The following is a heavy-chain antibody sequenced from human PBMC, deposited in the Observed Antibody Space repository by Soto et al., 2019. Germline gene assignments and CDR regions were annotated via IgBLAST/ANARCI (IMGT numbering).Heavy chain of an antibody. CDR3: AKEVLTSYFYGMDV. D-gene: IGHD3-16*01. Sequence: GGSLRLSCVASGFNFSEYAMSWVRQAPGKGLKWVSGINTSGGRIYYGDSVKGRFTISRDNSKNTLYLQLNSLRPEDTAVYYCAKEVLTSYFYGMDVWGPGTTVTVS. CDR2: INTSGGRI. J-gene: IGHJ6*02. V-gene: IGHV3-23*01. CDR1: GFNFSEYA.